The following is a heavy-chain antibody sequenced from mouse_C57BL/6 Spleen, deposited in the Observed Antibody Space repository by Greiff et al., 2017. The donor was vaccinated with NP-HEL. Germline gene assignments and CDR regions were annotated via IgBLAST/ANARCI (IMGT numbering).Heavy chain of an antibody. J-gene: IGHJ3*01. Sequence: VQLQQSGAELVMPGASVKLSCKASGYTFTSYWMHWVKQRPGQGLEWIGEIDPSDSYTNYNQKFKGKSTLTVDKSSSTAYMQLSSLPSEDSAVYYCARVDGYAYWGQGTLVTVSA. D-gene: IGHD2-3*01. V-gene: IGHV1-69*01. CDR3: ARVDGYAY. CDR2: IDPSDSYT. CDR1: GYTFTSYW.